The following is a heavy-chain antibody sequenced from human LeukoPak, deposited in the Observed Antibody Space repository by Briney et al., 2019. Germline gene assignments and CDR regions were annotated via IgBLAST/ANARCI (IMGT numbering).Heavy chain of an antibody. Sequence: PSETLSLTCSVSGDSISSGYYWGWIRQPPGKGLEWIGSIYHSGSTYYNPSLKSRVTISVDTSKNHFSLKLSSVTAADTAVYYCARYFLGYCSGGSCYSFDYWGQGTLVTVSS. CDR1: GDSISSGYY. CDR3: ARYFLGYCSGGSCYSFDY. CDR2: IYHSGST. J-gene: IGHJ4*02. V-gene: IGHV4-38-2*02. D-gene: IGHD2-15*01.